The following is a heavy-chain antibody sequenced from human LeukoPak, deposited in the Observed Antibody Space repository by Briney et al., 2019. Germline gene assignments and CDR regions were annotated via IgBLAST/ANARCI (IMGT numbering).Heavy chain of an antibody. CDR1: GFTFSSYA. CDR2: ISGSGGST. Sequence: AGGSLRLSCAASGFTFSSYAMSWVRQAPGKGLEWVSAISGSGGSTYYADSVKGRFTISRDNSKNTLYLQMNSLRAEDTAVYYCAKDPTYYYDSSGCYLGYWGQGTLVTVSS. CDR3: AKDPTYYYDSSGCYLGY. J-gene: IGHJ4*02. V-gene: IGHV3-23*01. D-gene: IGHD3-22*01.